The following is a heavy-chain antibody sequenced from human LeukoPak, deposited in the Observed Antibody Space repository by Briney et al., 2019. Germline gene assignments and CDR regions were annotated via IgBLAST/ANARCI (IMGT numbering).Heavy chain of an antibody. J-gene: IGHJ4*02. V-gene: IGHV3-74*01. CDR1: GFPHRRYC. D-gene: IGHD3-9*01. Sequence: GGSLRLLQAASGFPHRRYCIHWVRQAPGEGLVWVSRINPDGSRTDYADSVKGRFTISRDNTKNTVDLRINSLRAEYTAVYYCARDFEAPSNCWGQGTLVTVSS. CDR3: ARDFEAPSNC. CDR2: INPDGSRT.